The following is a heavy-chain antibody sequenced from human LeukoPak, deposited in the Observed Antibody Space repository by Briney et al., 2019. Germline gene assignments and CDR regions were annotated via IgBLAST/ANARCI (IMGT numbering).Heavy chain of an antibody. CDR1: GGSINSYY. V-gene: IGHV4-59*08. CDR2: IYYSGRA. Sequence: SETLSLTCTVSGGSINSYYWSWIRQPPGKGLEWIGSIYYSGRANYTPSVQSRVTLSVDTSTNQFSLKLSSVTAAYTAVYYCARRREVTAIRYYYYYMDVCGKGTTVTVSS. CDR3: ARRREVTAIRYYYYYMDV. J-gene: IGHJ6*03. D-gene: IGHD2-21*02.